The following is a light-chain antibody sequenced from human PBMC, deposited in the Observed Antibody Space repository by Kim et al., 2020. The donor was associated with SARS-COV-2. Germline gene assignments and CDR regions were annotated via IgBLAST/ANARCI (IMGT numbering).Light chain of an antibody. CDR2: DAS. Sequence: SVGDSVTFTCRASQSISTWLAWYQQKPGKAPKLLSYDASNLESGVPSRFSGSGSGTEFTLTISSLQPDDFATYYCQQYDSYSVWTFGQGTRVDIK. J-gene: IGKJ1*01. CDR1: QSISTW. V-gene: IGKV1-5*01. CDR3: QQYDSYSVWT.